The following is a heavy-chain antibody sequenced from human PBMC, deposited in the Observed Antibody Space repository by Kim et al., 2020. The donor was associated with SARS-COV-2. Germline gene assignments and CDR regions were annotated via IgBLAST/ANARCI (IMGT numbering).Heavy chain of an antibody. CDR3: AKCGPAPSIVAAAYYYNSMDV. Sequence: GGSLRLSCAASGFIFSNSAMTWVRQAPGKGLECVSLISGSGDYTYYADSVKGRFTISRDNSKNTLYLQMNSLRAEDTAIYYCAKCGPAPSIVAAAYYYNSMDVWGQGTTVTVSS. J-gene: IGHJ6*02. CDR1: GFIFSNSA. V-gene: IGHV3-23*01. D-gene: IGHD6-13*01. CDR2: ISGSGDYT.